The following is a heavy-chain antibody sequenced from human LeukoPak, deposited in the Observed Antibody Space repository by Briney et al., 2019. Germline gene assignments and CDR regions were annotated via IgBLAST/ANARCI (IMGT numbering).Heavy chain of an antibody. D-gene: IGHD3-9*01. V-gene: IGHV3-66*01. CDR2: IYSGGST. CDR3: ALGLVTDY. Sequence: GGSLRLSCAASGFTFSSYAMSWVRQAPGKGLEWVSVIYSGGSTYYADSVKGRFTISRGNSKNTLYLQMNSLRVEDTAVYYCALGLVTDYWGQGTLVTVSS. CDR1: GFTFSSYA. J-gene: IGHJ4*02.